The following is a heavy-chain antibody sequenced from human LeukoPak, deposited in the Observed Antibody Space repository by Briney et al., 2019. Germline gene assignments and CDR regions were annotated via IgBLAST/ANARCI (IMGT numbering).Heavy chain of an antibody. Sequence: SETLSLTCAVYGGSFSGYYWSWIRQPPGKGLEWIGEINHSGSTNYNPSLKSRVTISVDTSKNQFSLKLSSVTAADTAMYYCTRVSIHGYSEYWGQGTLVTVSS. CDR3: TRVSIHGYSEY. V-gene: IGHV4-34*01. CDR1: GGSFSGYY. D-gene: IGHD3-16*02. J-gene: IGHJ4*02. CDR2: INHSGST.